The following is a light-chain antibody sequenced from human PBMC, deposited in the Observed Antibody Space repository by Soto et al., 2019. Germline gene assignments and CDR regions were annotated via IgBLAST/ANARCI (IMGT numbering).Light chain of an antibody. CDR1: QSIITY. V-gene: IGKV1-39*01. J-gene: IGKJ3*01. CDR2: AAS. CDR3: QQSYSTPPFT. Sequence: DIQMTQSPSSLSASVGDRVTITCRASQSIITYLNWYQQKPGKAPKLLISAASSLLSGVPSRFSGSGSGTDFTLTISSLQPEDFATYYCQQSYSTPPFTFGPGTKVDIK.